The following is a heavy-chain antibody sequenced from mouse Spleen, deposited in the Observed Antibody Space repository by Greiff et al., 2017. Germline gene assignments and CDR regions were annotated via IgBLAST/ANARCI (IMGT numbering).Heavy chain of an antibody. V-gene: IGHV5-9-3*01. CDR3: ARGGRSYAMDY. CDR1: GFTFSSYA. J-gene: IGHJ4*01. Sequence: EVQLVESGGGLVKPGGSLKLSCAASGFTFSSYAMSWVRQTPEKRLEWVATISSGGSYTYYPDSVKGRFTISRDNAKNTLYLQMSSLRSEDTAMYYCARGGRSYAMDYWGQGTSVTVSS. CDR2: ISSGGSYT.